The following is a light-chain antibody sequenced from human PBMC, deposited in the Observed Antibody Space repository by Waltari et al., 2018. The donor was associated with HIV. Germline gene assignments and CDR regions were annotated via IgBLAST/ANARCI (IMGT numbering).Light chain of an antibody. CDR2: KDT. Sequence: SYELTQPSSVSVSPGQTARITCSGDALPKQYAYWYHQKPGQAPVLVIYKDTERPSGIPERVSGSSSGTTGTLTISGVQAEDEGDYYCQSADSSGTYAVFGGGTQLTVL. CDR3: QSADSSGTYAV. J-gene: IGLJ7*01. CDR1: ALPKQY. V-gene: IGLV3-25*03.